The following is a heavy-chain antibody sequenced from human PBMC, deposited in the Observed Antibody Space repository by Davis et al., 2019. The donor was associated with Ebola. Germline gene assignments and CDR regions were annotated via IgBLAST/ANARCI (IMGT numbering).Heavy chain of an antibody. Sequence: GESLKISCAASGFTFSSYITNWVRQAPAKGLQWVSSISSSSGYIYYADSVKGRFTISRDNAKNSLYLQMNSLRAEDTAVYYCARDVVRNYEDYYYGMDVWGQGTAVTVSS. CDR3: ARDVVRNYEDYYYGMDV. J-gene: IGHJ6*02. D-gene: IGHD4-11*01. CDR1: GFTFSSYI. CDR2: ISSSSGYI. V-gene: IGHV3-21*01.